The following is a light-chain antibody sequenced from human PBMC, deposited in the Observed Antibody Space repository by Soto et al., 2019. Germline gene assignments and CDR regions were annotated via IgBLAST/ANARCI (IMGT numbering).Light chain of an antibody. CDR2: VST. Sequence: QSVLTQPPSVSGAPGQRVTISCTGSSSNIGAGYTVHWYQQRPGTAPKLLIYVSTHRPSGVPDRFSGSQSGTSASLAISGLRSDDEADYYCSAWDDRVSGWVFGGGTKLTVL. V-gene: IGLV1-40*01. CDR1: SSNIGAGYT. CDR3: SAWDDRVSGWV. J-gene: IGLJ3*02.